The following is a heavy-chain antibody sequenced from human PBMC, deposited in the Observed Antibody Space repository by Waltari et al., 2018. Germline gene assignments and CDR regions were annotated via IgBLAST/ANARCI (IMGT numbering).Heavy chain of an antibody. V-gene: IGHV3-7*01. D-gene: IGHD1-26*01. J-gene: IGHJ4*02. Sequence: EVQLVESGGRLVQPGGSLRLSCVASGFTFSSNWMSWVLQAPGKGLEWVADIKQDGSKEYYMESVRGRFTISRDNGKKSVYLQMNRLRVEDTAVYYCARDWEGDSPNFDYWGQGTQVTVSS. CDR1: GFTFSSNW. CDR2: IKQDGSKE. CDR3: ARDWEGDSPNFDY.